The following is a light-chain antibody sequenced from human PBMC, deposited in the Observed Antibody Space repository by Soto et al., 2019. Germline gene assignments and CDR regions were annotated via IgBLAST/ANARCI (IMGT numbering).Light chain of an antibody. V-gene: IGKV3-20*01. CDR1: ESHSSNY. Sequence: EIVLTQSPGALSLSPGERSTLSCRASESHSSNYLAWYEQKPGQTPRLLIYGVSNRATGISDRFSGSGSGTDFTLTISRLEPEDFAVYYCHQYGSSPRTFGQGTKVEIK. CDR3: HQYGSSPRT. J-gene: IGKJ1*01. CDR2: GVS.